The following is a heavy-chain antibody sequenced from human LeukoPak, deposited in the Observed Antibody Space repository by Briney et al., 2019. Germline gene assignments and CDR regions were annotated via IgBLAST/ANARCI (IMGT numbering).Heavy chain of an antibody. Sequence: PGGSLRLSCAASGFTFSSYEMNWVRQAPGNGLEWVSYISSSGGSIYYAASVKGRFTISRDNAKNSLYLQMNSLRAEDTAVYYCARMRPEFDYWGQGTLVTVSS. J-gene: IGHJ4*02. CDR3: ARMRPEFDY. CDR2: ISSSGGSI. CDR1: GFTFSSYE. V-gene: IGHV3-48*03. D-gene: IGHD6-6*01.